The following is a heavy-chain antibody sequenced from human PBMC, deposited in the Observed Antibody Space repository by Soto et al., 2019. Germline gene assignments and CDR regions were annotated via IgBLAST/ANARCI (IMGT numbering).Heavy chain of an antibody. Sequence: GGSLRLSCAASGFTFSSYSMNWVRQAPGKGLEWVSSISSSSSYIYYADSVKGLFTISRDNAKNSLYLQMNSLRAEDTAVYYCARDGTGYQLGNWFDPWGQGTLVTVSS. D-gene: IGHD2-2*01. V-gene: IGHV3-21*01. CDR3: ARDGTGYQLGNWFDP. CDR1: GFTFSSYS. CDR2: ISSSSSYI. J-gene: IGHJ5*02.